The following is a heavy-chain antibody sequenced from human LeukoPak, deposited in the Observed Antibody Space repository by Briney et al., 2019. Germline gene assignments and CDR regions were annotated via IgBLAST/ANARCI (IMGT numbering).Heavy chain of an antibody. V-gene: IGHV5-51*01. Sequence: GESLKISCKASGYSFTSQWISWVRQMPGKGLEWMGIIYPGDSETRYSPSFQGQVTISADKSISTAYLQWSSLKATDTAMYFCARKHDYGDFPFDYWGQGALVTVSS. D-gene: IGHD4-17*01. CDR3: ARKHDYGDFPFDY. J-gene: IGHJ4*02. CDR2: IYPGDSET. CDR1: GYSFTSQW.